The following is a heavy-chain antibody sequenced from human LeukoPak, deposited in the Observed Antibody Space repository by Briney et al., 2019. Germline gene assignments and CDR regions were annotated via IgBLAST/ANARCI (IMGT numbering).Heavy chain of an antibody. CDR2: INHSGST. D-gene: IGHD1-26*01. V-gene: IGHV4-34*01. CDR3: ARDSTPYSGSYY. Sequence: SETLSLTCAVYGGSFSGYYWSWIRQPPGKGLEWIGEINHSGSTNYNPSLKSRVTISVDTSKNQFSLKLSSVTAADTAVYYCARDSTPYSGSYYWGQGTLVAVSS. J-gene: IGHJ4*02. CDR1: GGSFSGYY.